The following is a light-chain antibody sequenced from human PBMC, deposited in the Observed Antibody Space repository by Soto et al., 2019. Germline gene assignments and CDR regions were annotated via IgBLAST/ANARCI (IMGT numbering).Light chain of an antibody. CDR1: SSDVGGYNY. V-gene: IGLV2-14*03. CDR2: DVG. J-gene: IGLJ1*01. Sequence: QSVLTQPASVSGSPGQSITISCTGTSSDVGGYNYVSWYQHHPGKAPKLMIYDVGNRPSGVSNRFSGSKSGNAASLTISGLQPEDEADYYCSSYTTSNTRQIVFGTGTQLTVL. CDR3: SSYTTSNTRQIV.